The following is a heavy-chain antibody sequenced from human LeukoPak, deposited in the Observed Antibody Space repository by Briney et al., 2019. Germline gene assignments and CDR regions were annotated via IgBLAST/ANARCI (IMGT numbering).Heavy chain of an antibody. CDR2: ISGSGGST. V-gene: IGHV3-23*01. D-gene: IGHD3-22*01. CDR3: AKRGVVIRVILVGFHKEAYYFDS. Sequence: PGGSLRLSCAVSGITLSNYGMSWVRQGPGKGLEWVAGISGSGGSTNYADSVKGRFTISRDNRNNTLYLQMNSLRAEDTAVYFCAKRGVVIRVILVGFHKEAYYFDSWGQGALVTVSS. CDR1: GITLSNYG. J-gene: IGHJ4*02.